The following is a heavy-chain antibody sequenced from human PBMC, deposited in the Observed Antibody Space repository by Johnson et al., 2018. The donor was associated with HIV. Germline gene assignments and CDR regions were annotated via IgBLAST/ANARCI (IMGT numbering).Heavy chain of an antibody. CDR2: ISYDGSKT. CDR3: AKDVGDAVGTTHDAFDI. J-gene: IGHJ3*02. Sequence: QVQLVESGGGVVQPGGSLRLSCAASGFTFSSYGMHWARQAPGKGLEWVALISYDGSKTYYVDSVKARFTISRDDARNTLYVQMNSLRGEDTALYYCAKDVGDAVGTTHDAFDIWGQGTMVTVSS. D-gene: IGHD1-26*01. V-gene: IGHV3-30*18. CDR1: GFTFSSYG.